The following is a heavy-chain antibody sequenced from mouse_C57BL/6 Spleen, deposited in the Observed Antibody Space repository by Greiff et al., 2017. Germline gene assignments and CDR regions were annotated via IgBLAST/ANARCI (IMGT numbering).Heavy chain of an antibody. Sequence: QVQLQQSGAELVTPGASVKISCTASGYAFSSSCMNWVKQRPGKGLEWIGRIYPEDGDTNYNGKFKGKATLTADKSSSTAYMQLSSLTSEDSAVYFCARYYYGNVYLAMGYWGQGATVTVS. CDR1: GYAFSSSC. D-gene: IGHD2-1*01. CDR3: ARYYYGNVYLAMGY. J-gene: IGHJ4*01. V-gene: IGHV1-82*01. CDR2: IYPEDGDT.